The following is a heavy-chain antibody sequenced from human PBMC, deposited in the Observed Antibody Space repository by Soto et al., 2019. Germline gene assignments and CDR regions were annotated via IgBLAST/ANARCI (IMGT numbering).Heavy chain of an antibody. V-gene: IGHV1-69*12. CDR1: GGTFSSYA. Sequence: QVQLVQSGAEVKKPGSSVKVSCKASGGTFSSYAISWVRQAPGQGLEWMGGIIPIFGTATYAQKFQGRVTITADESTSTAYRALSSLRSEDTAVYYCARAYVAAAGTLQGSSYGMDVWGQGTTVTVSS. J-gene: IGHJ6*02. CDR3: ARAYVAAAGTLQGSSYGMDV. CDR2: IIPIFGTA. D-gene: IGHD6-13*01.